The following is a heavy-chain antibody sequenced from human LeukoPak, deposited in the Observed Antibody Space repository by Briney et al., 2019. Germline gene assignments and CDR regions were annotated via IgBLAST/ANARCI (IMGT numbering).Heavy chain of an antibody. V-gene: IGHV3-53*01. J-gene: IGHJ1*01. CDR1: GFTVSSNY. D-gene: IGHD3-9*01. CDR2: IYSGGSR. Sequence: GGSLRLSCAASGFTVSSNYMSWVHQPPGKGLEWVSVIYSGGSRYYADSVKGRFTISRDNSKNTLYLQMNSLRAEDTAVYYCARDNYDILTGREYFQHWGQGTLVTVSS. CDR3: ARDNYDILTGREYFQH.